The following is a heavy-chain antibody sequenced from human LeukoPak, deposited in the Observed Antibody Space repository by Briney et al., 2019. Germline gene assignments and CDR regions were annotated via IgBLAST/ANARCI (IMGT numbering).Heavy chain of an antibody. Sequence: GGSLRLSCAASGFTFSDYYMSWIRQAPGEGLEWVSYISSSSSYTNYADSVKGRFTISRDNAKNSLYLQMNSLRAEDTAVYYCARSSAYCSSTSCPTYYYGIDVWGKGTTVTVST. CDR3: ARSSAYCSSTSCPTYYYGIDV. CDR1: GFTFSDYY. CDR2: ISSSSSYT. J-gene: IGHJ6*04. D-gene: IGHD2-2*01. V-gene: IGHV3-11*06.